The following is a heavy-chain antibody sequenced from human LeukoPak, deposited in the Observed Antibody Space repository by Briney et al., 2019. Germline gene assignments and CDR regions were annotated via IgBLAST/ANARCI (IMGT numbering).Heavy chain of an antibody. CDR3: ARGLSPGGSGQPQHY. D-gene: IGHD3-10*01. J-gene: IGHJ4*02. CDR2: ISAYNGNT. CDR1: GSTFTSYG. Sequence: ASVTLSFNASGSTFTSYGISWVRQAPGQGLEWMGGISAYNGNTNNAHKLQGRVTMTTDTSTSTTYMELRSLRSDDTAVYYCARGLSPGGSGQPQHYWGQGTLVTVSS. V-gene: IGHV1-18*01.